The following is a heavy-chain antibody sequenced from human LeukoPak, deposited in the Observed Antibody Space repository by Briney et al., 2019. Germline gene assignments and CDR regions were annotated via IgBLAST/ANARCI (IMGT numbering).Heavy chain of an antibody. V-gene: IGHV1-8*01. CDR2: MNPNSGNT. J-gene: IGHJ1*01. D-gene: IGHD2-15*01. CDR3: ARGGYCSGGSCYVYFQH. CDR1: GYTFTSYD. Sequence: ASVKVSCKASGYTFTSYDINWVRQATGQGLEWMGWMNPNSGNTGYAQKFQGRVTMTRNTSISTAYLELRSLRSEDTAVYYCARGGYCSGGSCYVYFQHWGQGTLVTVSS.